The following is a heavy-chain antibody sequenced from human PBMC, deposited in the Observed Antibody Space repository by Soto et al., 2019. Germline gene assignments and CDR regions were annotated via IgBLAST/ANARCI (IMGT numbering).Heavy chain of an antibody. J-gene: IGHJ4*02. V-gene: IGHV4-39*01. CDR2: IYYSGST. CDR3: ARHLSSGSYDFDY. D-gene: IGHD1-1*01. CDR1: GGSISSSSYY. Sequence: QLQLQESGPGLVKPSETLSLTCTVSGGSISSSSYYWGWIRQPPGKGLEWIGSIYYSGSTYYNPSLKSRVTISVDTSKNQFSLKLSSVTAADTAVYYCARHLSSGSYDFDYWGQGTLVTVSS.